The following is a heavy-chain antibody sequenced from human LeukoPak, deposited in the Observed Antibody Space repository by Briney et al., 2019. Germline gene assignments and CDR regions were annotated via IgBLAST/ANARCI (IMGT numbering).Heavy chain of an antibody. J-gene: IGHJ4*02. V-gene: IGHV4-39*07. D-gene: IGHD3-22*01. CDR1: GGSISSSSYY. CDR3: ARMRYYCDSRGFY. Sequence: PSETLSLTCTVSGGSISSSSYYWGWIRQPPGKGLEWIGSIYHSGSTYYNPSLKSRVTISVDTSKNQFSLKLSSVTAADTAVFYCARMRYYCDSRGFYWGQGTLVTVSS. CDR2: IYHSGST.